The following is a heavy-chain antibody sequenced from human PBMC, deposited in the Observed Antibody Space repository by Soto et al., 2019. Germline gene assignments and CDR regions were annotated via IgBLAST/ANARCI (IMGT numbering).Heavy chain of an antibody. CDR2: ISYDGSNK. Sequence: QVQLVESGGGVVQPGRSLRLCCAASGFTFSSYAMHWVRQAPGKGLEWVAVISYDGSNKYYADSVKGRFTISRDNSKNTLYLQMNILRAEDTAVYYCARDDYWGQGTLVTVSS. V-gene: IGHV3-30-3*01. CDR3: ARDDY. CDR1: GFTFSSYA. J-gene: IGHJ4*02.